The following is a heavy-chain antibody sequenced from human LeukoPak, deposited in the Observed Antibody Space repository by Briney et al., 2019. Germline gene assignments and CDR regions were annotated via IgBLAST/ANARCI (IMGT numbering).Heavy chain of an antibody. Sequence: GGSLRLSCAASGFTFSSYGMHWVRQAPGKGLEWVAFIRYDGSNKYYADSVKGRFTISRDNSKNTLYLQMNSLRAEDTAVYYCARGDPENYYYYYMDVWGKGTTVTVSS. J-gene: IGHJ6*03. CDR1: GFTFSSYG. CDR3: ARGDPENYYYYYMDV. CDR2: IRYDGSNK. V-gene: IGHV3-30*02. D-gene: IGHD2-21*02.